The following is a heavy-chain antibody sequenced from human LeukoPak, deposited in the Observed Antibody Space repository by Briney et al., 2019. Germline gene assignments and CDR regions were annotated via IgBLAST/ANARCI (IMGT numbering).Heavy chain of an antibody. CDR3: AKALRFLEPTKRYFED. Sequence: GGSLRLSCAASGFTFSSYTMKWVRQAPGKGLEWVSSISGSSSYIYYADSVKGRFTISRDNAKNSLHLQMDSLRAEDTAVYYCAKALRFLEPTKRYFEDWGQGTLVTVSS. D-gene: IGHD3-3*01. J-gene: IGHJ4*02. V-gene: IGHV3-21*06. CDR1: GFTFSSYT. CDR2: ISGSSSYI.